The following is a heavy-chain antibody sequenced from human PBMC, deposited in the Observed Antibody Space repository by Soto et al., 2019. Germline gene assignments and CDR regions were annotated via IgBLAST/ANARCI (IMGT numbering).Heavy chain of an antibody. CDR3: ARSARLSHFDI. D-gene: IGHD6-25*01. CDR1: GFSFSDHY. V-gene: IGHV3-72*01. Sequence: PGGSLRLSCAASGFSFSDHYMDWVRQAPGKGLEWVARSRDKAERHTTEYAASVKGRFTISRDDSKNFLYLQMNSLTTEDTAVYYCARSARLSHFDIWGQGNLVT. CDR2: SRDKAERHTT. J-gene: IGHJ4*02.